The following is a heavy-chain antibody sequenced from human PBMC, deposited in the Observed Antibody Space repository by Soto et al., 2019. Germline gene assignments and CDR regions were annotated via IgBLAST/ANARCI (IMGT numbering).Heavy chain of an antibody. Sequence: QVQLQESGPGLVKPSETLSLTCTVSGGSISSYYWSWIRQPPGQGLERIGYVYYSGSTNYNPSLKSRVTISVHTSKHQFSLKLRSVTAADPAVYDFAGDVGGNYRYFDSWGQGILVIVSS. CDR2: VYYSGST. V-gene: IGHV4-59*01. CDR1: GGSISSYY. J-gene: IGHJ4*02. D-gene: IGHD3-16*02. CDR3: AGDVGGNYRYFDS.